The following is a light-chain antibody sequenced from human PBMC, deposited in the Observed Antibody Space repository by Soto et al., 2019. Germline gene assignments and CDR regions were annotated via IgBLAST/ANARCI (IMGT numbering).Light chain of an antibody. J-gene: IGKJ2*01. CDR1: QSVSSN. Sequence: EVVITQSPASLSESPGERVTLSCRTSQSVSSNLAWYQQKVGRAPRLLVHSASTRATGIPARFSGSGSGTEFTLSISSLQSEDSAVYYCHQYNNWPYTFGQGTKLEI. CDR3: HQYNNWPYT. CDR2: SAS. V-gene: IGKV3-15*01.